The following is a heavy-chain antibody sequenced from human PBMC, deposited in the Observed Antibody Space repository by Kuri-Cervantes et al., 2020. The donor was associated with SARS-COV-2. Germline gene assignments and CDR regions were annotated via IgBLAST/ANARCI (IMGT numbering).Heavy chain of an antibody. CDR2: IDWDDDK. J-gene: IGHJ5*02. CDR1: GFSLSTSGMC. D-gene: IGHD1-26*01. V-gene: IGHV2-70*11. Sequence: SGPTLVKPTQTLTLTCTFSGFSLSTSGMCVSWIRQPPGKALEWLARIDWDDDKYYSTSLKTRLTISKDTSKNQVVLTMTNMDPVDTATYYCARMANSRSANWFDPWGQGTLVTVSS. CDR3: ARMANSRSANWFDP.